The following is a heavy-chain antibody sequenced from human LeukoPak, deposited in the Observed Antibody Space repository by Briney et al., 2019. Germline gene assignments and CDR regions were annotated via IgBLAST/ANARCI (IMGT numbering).Heavy chain of an antibody. J-gene: IGHJ4*02. CDR1: GFTFSSYG. CDR2: IYSGGAA. D-gene: IGHD6-19*01. Sequence: GGSLRLSCAASGFTFSSYGMHWVRQAPGKGLEWVSVIYSGGAAYYPDSVKGRFIISRDLSKNTLYLQMNDLRAEDTAVYYCARVAVAYFDYWGQGTLVTVSS. CDR3: ARVAVAYFDY. V-gene: IGHV3-66*01.